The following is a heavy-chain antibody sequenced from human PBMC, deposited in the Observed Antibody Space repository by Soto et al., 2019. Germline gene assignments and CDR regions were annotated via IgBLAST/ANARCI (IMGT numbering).Heavy chain of an antibody. J-gene: IGHJ6*03. Sequence: QVQLVQSGAEVKKPGASVKVSCKASGYTFTSYDINWVRQATGQGLEWMGWMNPNSGNTGYAQKIQGRVTMTRNTSISTXXXXXXXXXXXXXXXXXXXXXXXXXXXGSCPDYGDYDYYYYYMDVWGKGTTVTVSS. CDR2: MNPNSGNT. V-gene: IGHV1-8*01. CDR3: XXXXXXXXXGSCPDYGDYDYYYYYMDV. D-gene: IGHD4-17*01. CDR1: GYTFTSYD.